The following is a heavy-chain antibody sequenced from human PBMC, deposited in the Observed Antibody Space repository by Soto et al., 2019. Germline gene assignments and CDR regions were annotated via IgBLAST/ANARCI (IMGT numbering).Heavy chain of an antibody. CDR2: ISYDGSNK. D-gene: IGHD1-1*01. V-gene: IGHV3-30-3*01. CDR1: GFTFSSYA. CDR3: ARDLARIGTTPFDY. J-gene: IGHJ4*02. Sequence: QVQLVESGGGVVQPGRSLRLSCAASGFTFSSYAMHWVRQAPGKGLEWVAVISYDGSNKYYADSVKGRFTISRDNSKNTLYLQMNSLRAEDTAVYYCARDLARIGTTPFDYWGQGTLVTVSS.